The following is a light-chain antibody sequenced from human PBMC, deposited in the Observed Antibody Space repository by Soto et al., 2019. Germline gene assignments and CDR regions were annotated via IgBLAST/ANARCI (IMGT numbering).Light chain of an antibody. CDR1: SSDVGSYNL. J-gene: IGLJ1*01. V-gene: IGLV2-23*02. Sequence: QSVLTQPASVSGSPGQSITISCTGTSSDVGSYNLVSWYRHHPGKAPKLMIYEVSKRPSGVSNRFSGSKSGNTASLTISGLQAEDEADHYCCSYAGSSTLVFGTGTKVTVL. CDR2: EVS. CDR3: CSYAGSSTLV.